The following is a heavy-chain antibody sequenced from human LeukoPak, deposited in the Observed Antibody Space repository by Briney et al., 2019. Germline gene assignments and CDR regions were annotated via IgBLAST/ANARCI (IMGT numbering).Heavy chain of an antibody. Sequence: ASVKVSCKASGYTFTGYYMHWVRQAPGQGLEWMGWINPNSGGTNYAQKFQGRVTMTRDTSISTAYMELSRLRSDDTAVYYCASLDYYDSSADFDYWGQGTLVTVSS. CDR1: GYTFTGYY. J-gene: IGHJ4*02. CDR3: ASLDYYDSSADFDY. CDR2: INPNSGGT. V-gene: IGHV1-2*02. D-gene: IGHD3-22*01.